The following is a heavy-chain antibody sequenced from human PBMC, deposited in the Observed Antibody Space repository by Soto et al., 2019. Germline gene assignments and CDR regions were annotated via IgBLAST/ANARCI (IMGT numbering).Heavy chain of an antibody. CDR3: ARAGYYDSRGYFLDY. CDR2: IYYSVST. J-gene: IGHJ4*02. V-gene: IGHV4-59*01. CDR1: GGSISSYY. Sequence: PSETLSLTCTVSGGSISSYYWSWIRQPPGKGLEWIGYIYYSVSTNYNPSLKGRVTISVDTSKNQFSLRMRSVTAADTAVYYCARAGYYDSRGYFLDYWGQGTVGTVS. D-gene: IGHD3-22*01.